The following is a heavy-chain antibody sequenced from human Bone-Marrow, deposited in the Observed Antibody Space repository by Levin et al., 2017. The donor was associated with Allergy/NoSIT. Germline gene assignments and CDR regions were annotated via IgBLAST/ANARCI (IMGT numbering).Heavy chain of an antibody. D-gene: IGHD3-22*01. CDR2: MSGSGDAT. J-gene: IGHJ3*01. CDR3: AIEYDSSDQYLYDPFDV. CDR1: GFTFRFYS. Sequence: GESLKISCVGSGFTFRFYSISWVRQAPGEGLEWVSAMSGSGDATYYADSVRGRFTISRDNSRNTLFLQMDSLRAEDTAVYYCAIEYDSSDQYLYDPFDVWGQGTLVTVSS. V-gene: IGHV3-23*01.